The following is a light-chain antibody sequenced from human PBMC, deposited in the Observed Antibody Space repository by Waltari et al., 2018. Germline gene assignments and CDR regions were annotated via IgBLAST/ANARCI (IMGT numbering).Light chain of an antibody. V-gene: IGLV2-14*01. J-gene: IGLJ2*01. Sequence: QSALTQPASVSGSPGLSITISCTGTSSDVDCHYYVSCFQQPPGKAPKLMIYDVTNRPSGVSNRFSGSKSGNTASLTISGLQAEDEADYYCSSYTSSNTLGVVFGGGTKLTVL. CDR1: SSDVDCHYY. CDR2: DVT. CDR3: SSYTSSNTLGVV.